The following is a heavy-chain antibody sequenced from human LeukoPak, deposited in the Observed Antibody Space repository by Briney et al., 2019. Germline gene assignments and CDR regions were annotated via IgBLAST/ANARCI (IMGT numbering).Heavy chain of an antibody. Sequence: SETLSLTCTVSGGSISSFHWSWIRQPPGKGLEHIGNIYDSGSTYYNPSLKGRVTISVDTSKNQFSLKLSSVTAADTAVYYCARTYSGRSYYFDCWGQGNLVTVSS. CDR3: ARTYSGRSYYFDC. CDR1: GGSISSFH. D-gene: IGHD1-26*01. CDR2: IYDSGST. J-gene: IGHJ4*02. V-gene: IGHV4-59*01.